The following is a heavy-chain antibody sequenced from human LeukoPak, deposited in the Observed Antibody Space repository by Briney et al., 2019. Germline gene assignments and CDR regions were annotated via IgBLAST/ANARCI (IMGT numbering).Heavy chain of an antibody. J-gene: IGHJ4*02. CDR1: GFTFSHFG. CDR2: IGHDGTKI. D-gene: IGHD3-16*01. CDR3: AKDHVTWGNRYFDH. Sequence: GTSLRLSCEASGFTFSHFGMHWVRQAPGKGLEWVAFIGHDGTKIYYADSVQGRFTISRDNSKNTLYLEMNSLSGEDTALYYCAKDHVTWGNRYFDHWGQGTLGTVSS. V-gene: IGHV3-30*02.